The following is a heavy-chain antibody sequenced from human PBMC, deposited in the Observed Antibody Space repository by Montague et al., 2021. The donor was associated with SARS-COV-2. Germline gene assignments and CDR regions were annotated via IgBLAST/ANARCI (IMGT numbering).Heavy chain of an antibody. V-gene: IGHV4-34*01. CDR3: ARGAPTITMIVVVVTGAGWYFDL. D-gene: IGHD3-22*01. Sequence: SETLSLTCAVHGGSFSDYYWSWICQAPGKGLEWIGEINHSGSTNYNPSLKSRVTISVDTSKNQFSLKLSSVTAADTAVYYCARGAPTITMIVVVVTGAGWYFDLWGRGTLVSVSA. CDR2: INHSGST. J-gene: IGHJ2*01. CDR1: GGSFSDYY.